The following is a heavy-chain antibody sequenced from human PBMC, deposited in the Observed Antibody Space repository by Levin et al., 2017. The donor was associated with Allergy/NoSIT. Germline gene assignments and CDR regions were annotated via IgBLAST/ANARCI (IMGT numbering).Heavy chain of an antibody. J-gene: IGHJ4*02. CDR3: EGNFHAVDY. V-gene: IGHV3-52*01. CDR1: GFTFSSSW. CDR2: IKCDGSEK. D-gene: IGHD3-3*01. Sequence: GGSLRLSCAASGFTFSSSWMHWVCQAPEKGLEWVADIKCDGSEKYYVDSVKGRLTISRDNAKNSLYLQVNSLRAEDMTVYFFEGNFHAVDYWGQGTLVTVSS.